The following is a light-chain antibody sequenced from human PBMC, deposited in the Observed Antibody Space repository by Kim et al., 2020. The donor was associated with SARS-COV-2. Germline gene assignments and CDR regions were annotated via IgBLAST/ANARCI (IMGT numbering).Light chain of an antibody. CDR3: QQYNEWPST. CDR2: GAS. Sequence: EIVMTQSPATLSVSPGERVTLSCRASQSVALLAWYQQKPGQAPRLVIHGASTRATGIPARFSGSGSETEFTLTISSLQSEDFAIYYCQQYNEWPSTFVQGTRLEIK. J-gene: IGKJ5*01. V-gene: IGKV3-15*01. CDR1: QSVAL.